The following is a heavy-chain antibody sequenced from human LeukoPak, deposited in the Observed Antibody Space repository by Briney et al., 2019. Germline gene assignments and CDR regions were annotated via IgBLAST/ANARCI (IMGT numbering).Heavy chain of an antibody. CDR2: VYYNGDT. CDR1: GASIRNISHY. J-gene: IGHJ4*02. V-gene: IGHV4-39*02. D-gene: IGHD4-11*01. Sequence: SETLSLTCTVSGASIRNISHYWAWIRQPPGKGLEWIGNVYYNGDTYSNPSLKSRVTQSIETSKSHFSLKLSSATAADTAVYYCARLLYDFGNHYIDFWGPGTLVTVSS. CDR3: ARLLYDFGNHYIDF.